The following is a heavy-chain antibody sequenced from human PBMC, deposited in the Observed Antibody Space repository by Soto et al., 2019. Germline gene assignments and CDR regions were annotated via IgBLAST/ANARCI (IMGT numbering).Heavy chain of an antibody. J-gene: IGHJ4*02. CDR3: ARDTGPIFLTGYIDY. CDR2: ISYDGSNK. D-gene: IGHD3-9*01. Sequence: GGSLRLSCAASGFTFSSYAMHWVRQAPGKGLEWVAVISYDGSNKYYADSVKGRFTISRDNSKNTLYLQMNSLRAEDTAVYYCARDTGPIFLTGYIDYWGQGTLVTVSS. CDR1: GFTFSSYA. V-gene: IGHV3-30-3*01.